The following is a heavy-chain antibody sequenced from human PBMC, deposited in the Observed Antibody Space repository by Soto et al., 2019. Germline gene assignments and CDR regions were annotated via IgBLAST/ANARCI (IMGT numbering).Heavy chain of an antibody. D-gene: IGHD1-1*01. J-gene: IGHJ3*01. V-gene: IGHV1-18*01. Sequence: QVQLVQSGAEVKNPGASVKVSCKASNYLFGAFGISWVRQAPGQGLEWMGWITPYNGDTHYAEKFQDRVTMSADKSTTTAYMEVRSLTTHDSAVYYCARISGLRHDFDVWGEGTVVTVSS. CDR2: ITPYNGDT. CDR1: NYLFGAFG. CDR3: ARISGLRHDFDV.